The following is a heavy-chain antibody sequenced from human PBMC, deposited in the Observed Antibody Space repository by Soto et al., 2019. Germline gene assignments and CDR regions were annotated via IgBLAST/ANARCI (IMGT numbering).Heavy chain of an antibody. D-gene: IGHD4-17*01. CDR2: ISSSGYT. V-gene: IGHV4-4*08. J-gene: IGHJ5*02. CDR1: GFSISTNY. Sequence: SETLSLTCPVSGFSISTNYWSWIRQPPGKGLEWIGYISSSGYTNYNASLKSRITISIDTSKNQFSLKLTSVTAADTAVYYCASLHGARFDPWGQGTLVTVSS. CDR3: ASLHGARFDP.